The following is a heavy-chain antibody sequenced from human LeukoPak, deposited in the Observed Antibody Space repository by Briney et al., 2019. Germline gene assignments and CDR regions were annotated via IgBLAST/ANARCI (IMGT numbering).Heavy chain of an antibody. Sequence: SETLSLTCAVYGGTLSGYYWSWIRQPPGKGLELIGEIKESEKTNYNPSLKSRVTISIDTSKNQFSLKLSSVTAADTAVYYCAREGLRNVHNPLGYWGQGTLVTVSS. CDR2: IKESEKT. J-gene: IGHJ4*02. D-gene: IGHD5-24*01. CDR3: AREGLRNVHNPLGY. V-gene: IGHV4-34*01. CDR1: GGTLSGYY.